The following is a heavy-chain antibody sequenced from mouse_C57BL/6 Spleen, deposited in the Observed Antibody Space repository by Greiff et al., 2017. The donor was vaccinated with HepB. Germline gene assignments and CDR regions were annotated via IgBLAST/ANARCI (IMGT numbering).Heavy chain of an antibody. V-gene: IGHV3-6*01. Sequence: DVQLVESGPGLVKPSQSLSLTCSVTGYSITSGYYWNWIRQFPGNKLEWMGYISYDGSNNYNPSLKNRIPITRDTSKNQFFLKLNSVTTEDTATYYCARTTVVDDYYAMDYWGQGTSVTVSS. D-gene: IGHD1-1*01. CDR3: ARTTVVDDYYAMDY. J-gene: IGHJ4*01. CDR2: ISYDGSN. CDR1: GYSITSGYY.